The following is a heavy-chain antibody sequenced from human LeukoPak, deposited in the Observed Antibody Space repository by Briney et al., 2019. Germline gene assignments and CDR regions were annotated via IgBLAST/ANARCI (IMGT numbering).Heavy chain of an antibody. CDR3: ARRGVYYDSSGRSFDY. CDR1: GFTFSSYW. CDR2: ISGSGGST. V-gene: IGHV3-23*01. D-gene: IGHD3-22*01. J-gene: IGHJ4*02. Sequence: GGSLRLSCAASGFTFSSYWMSWVRQAPGKGLEWVSAISGSGGSTYYADSVKGRFTISRDNSKNTLYLQMNSLRAEDTAVYYCARRGVYYDSSGRSFDYWGQGTLVTVSS.